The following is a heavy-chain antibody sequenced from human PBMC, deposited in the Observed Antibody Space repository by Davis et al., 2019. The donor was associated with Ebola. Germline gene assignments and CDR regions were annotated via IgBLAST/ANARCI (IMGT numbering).Heavy chain of an antibody. CDR3: AREAVWRFDP. CDR2: IRQDGSEK. CDR1: GFSFSSHW. D-gene: IGHD3-16*01. J-gene: IGHJ5*02. Sequence: PGGSLRLSCAASGFSFSSHWMSWVRQAPGKGLEWVANIRQDGSEKHYVDYVKGRFTISRDNAKNSLYLQMNSLRAEDTAVYYCAREAVWRFDPWGQGTLVTVSS. V-gene: IGHV3-7*03.